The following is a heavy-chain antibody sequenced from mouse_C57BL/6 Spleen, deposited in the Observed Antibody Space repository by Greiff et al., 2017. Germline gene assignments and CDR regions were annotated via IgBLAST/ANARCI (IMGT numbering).Heavy chain of an antibody. CDR1: GFTFSSYA. CDR3: ARDDYFDD. CDR2: ISDGGSYT. V-gene: IGHV5-4*01. J-gene: IGHJ2*01. Sequence: EVKVEEPGGGLVKPGGSLKLSCAASGFTFSSYAMAWVRQTPEKRLEWVATISDGGSYTYYPDNVKGRFTISRDTAKNNLYLQMSHLKSEDTAMYYCARDDYFDDWGQGTTLTVST.